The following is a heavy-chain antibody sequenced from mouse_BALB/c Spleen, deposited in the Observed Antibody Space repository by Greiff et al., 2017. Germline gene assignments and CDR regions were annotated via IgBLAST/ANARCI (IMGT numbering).Heavy chain of an antibody. J-gene: IGHJ2*01. Sequence: EVNVVESGGGLVKPGGSLKLSCAASGFTFSDYYMYWVRQTPEKRLEWVATISDGGSYTYYPDSVKGRFTISRDNAKNNLYLQMSSLKSEDTAMYYCAREYDYAFDYWGQGTTLTVSS. CDR1: GFTFSDYY. CDR3: AREYDYAFDY. D-gene: IGHD2-4*01. V-gene: IGHV5-4*02. CDR2: ISDGGSYT.